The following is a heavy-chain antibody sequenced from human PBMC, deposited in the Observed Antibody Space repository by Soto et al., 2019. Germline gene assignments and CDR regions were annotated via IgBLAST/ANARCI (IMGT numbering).Heavy chain of an antibody. CDR3: AILGMDYAAPRVLDY. CDR2: ISSSSSTI. J-gene: IGHJ4*02. Sequence: GGSLRLSCAASGFTFSSYSMNWVRQAPGKGLEWVSYISSSSSTIYYADSVKGRFTISRDNAKNSLYLQMNSLRAEDTAVYYCAILGMDYAAPRVLDYWGQGTLVTVSS. CDR1: GFTFSSYS. D-gene: IGHD2-2*01. V-gene: IGHV3-48*01.